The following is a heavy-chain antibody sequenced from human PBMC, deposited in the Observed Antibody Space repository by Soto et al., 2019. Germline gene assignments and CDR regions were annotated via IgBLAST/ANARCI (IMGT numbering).Heavy chain of an antibody. D-gene: IGHD5-18*01. V-gene: IGHV3-33*01. CDR2: IWYDGSNK. J-gene: IGHJ4*02. CDR3: ARQTGYSYGGGLDY. Sequence: GGSLRLSCAASGFTFSSYGMHWVRQAPGKGLEWVAVIWYDGSNKYYADSVKGRFTISRDNSKNTLYLQMNSLRAEDTAVYYCARQTGYSYGGGLDYWGQGTLVTVSS. CDR1: GFTFSSYG.